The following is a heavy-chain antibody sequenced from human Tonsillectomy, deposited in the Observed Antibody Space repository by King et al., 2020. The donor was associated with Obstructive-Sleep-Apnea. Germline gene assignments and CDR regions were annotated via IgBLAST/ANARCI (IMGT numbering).Heavy chain of an antibody. CDR1: GFTFSDYA. J-gene: IGHJ6*02. CDR2: IWFDGSDK. CDR3: VREEVSYRDYYYGMDV. Sequence: VQLVESGGGVVQPGRSLRLSCAASGFTFSDYAMHWVRQAPGKGLEWVSIIWFDGSDKYYVDSVKGRFTISRDNSKNTLWLQMNSLRAEDTAVYYCVREEVSYRDYYYGMDVWGQGTTVTVSS. V-gene: IGHV3-33*01. D-gene: IGHD1-26*01.